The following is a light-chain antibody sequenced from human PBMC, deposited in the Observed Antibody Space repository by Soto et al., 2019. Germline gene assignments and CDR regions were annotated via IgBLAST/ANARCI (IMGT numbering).Light chain of an antibody. CDR1: QSINSW. Sequence: DIQMTQSPSTLSASVGDRVTITCRASQSINSWLAWYQQKPGKAPRLLIYRASSLEGGVPSRFSGSGSGAEFTLTISSLQPDVFATYFCQHYDRYSGTFGPGTKVDIK. CDR3: QHYDRYSGT. V-gene: IGKV1-5*03. J-gene: IGKJ3*01. CDR2: RAS.